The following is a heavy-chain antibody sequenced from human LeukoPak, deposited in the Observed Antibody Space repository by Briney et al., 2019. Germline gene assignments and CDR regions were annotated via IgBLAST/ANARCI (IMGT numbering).Heavy chain of an antibody. CDR3: ARADILTGYYDY. CDR1: GGSISSGGYY. J-gene: IGHJ4*02. CDR2: IYYSGST. D-gene: IGHD3-9*01. Sequence: PSETLSLSSTVSGGSISSGGYYWSWIRQHPGKGLEWIGYIYYSGSTYYNPSLKSRVTISVDTSKNQFSLKLSSVTAADTAVYYCARADILTGYYDYWGQGTLVTVSS. V-gene: IGHV4-31*03.